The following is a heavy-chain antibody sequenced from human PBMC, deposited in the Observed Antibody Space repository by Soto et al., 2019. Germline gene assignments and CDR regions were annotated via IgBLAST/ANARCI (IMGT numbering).Heavy chain of an antibody. CDR2: IWYDGSNK. CDR3: ARDGRGYCSGGSCYYFDY. D-gene: IGHD2-15*01. V-gene: IGHV3-33*01. Sequence: GGSLRLSCAASGFTFSSYGMHWVRQAPGKGLEWVAVIWYDGSNKYYADSVKGRFTISRDNSKNTLYLQMNSLRAEDTAVYYCARDGRGYCSGGSCYYFDYWGQGTLVTVSS. J-gene: IGHJ4*02. CDR1: GFTFSSYG.